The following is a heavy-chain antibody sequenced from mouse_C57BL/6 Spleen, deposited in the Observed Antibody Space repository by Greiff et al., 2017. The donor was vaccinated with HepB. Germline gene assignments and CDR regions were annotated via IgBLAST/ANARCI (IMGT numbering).Heavy chain of an antibody. CDR3: ARGIYYGLDY. CDR2: INPNNGGT. D-gene: IGHD1-1*01. CDR1: GYTFTDYN. V-gene: IGHV1-22*01. J-gene: IGHJ2*01. Sequence: EVKLQQSGPELVKPGASVKMSCKASGYTFTDYNMHWVKQSHGKSLEWIGYINPNNGGTSYNQKFKGKATLTVNKSSSTAYMELRSLTSEDSAVYYCARGIYYGLDYWGQGTTLTVSS.